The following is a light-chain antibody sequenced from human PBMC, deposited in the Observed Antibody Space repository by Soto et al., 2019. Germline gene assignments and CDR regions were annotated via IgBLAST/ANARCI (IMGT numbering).Light chain of an antibody. V-gene: IGKV3-11*01. J-gene: IGKJ2*01. CDR1: QSVSSD. CDR3: QQRTNWPPYT. CDR2: DAF. Sequence: EIVLTQSTATLSLSPGERATLSCRTSQSVSSDLAWYQQKPDQAPRLLIYDAFNRATGIPARFSGSGSGTDFTLTISILEPEDFAVYYCQQRTNWPPYTFGQGTRLEIK.